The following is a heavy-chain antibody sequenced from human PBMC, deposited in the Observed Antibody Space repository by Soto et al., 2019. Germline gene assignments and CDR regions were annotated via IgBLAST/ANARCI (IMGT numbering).Heavy chain of an antibody. CDR1: GFTFSSYA. V-gene: IGHV3-30-3*01. Sequence: QVQLVESGGGVVQPGRSLRLSCAASGFTFSSYAMHWVRQAPGKGLEWVAVISYDGSNKYYADSVKGRFTISRDNSKNTLYLQMNSLRAEDTAVYYCAREGYTMVRGVIIRPFDIWGQGTMVTVSS. D-gene: IGHD3-10*01. J-gene: IGHJ3*02. CDR3: AREGYTMVRGVIIRPFDI. CDR2: ISYDGSNK.